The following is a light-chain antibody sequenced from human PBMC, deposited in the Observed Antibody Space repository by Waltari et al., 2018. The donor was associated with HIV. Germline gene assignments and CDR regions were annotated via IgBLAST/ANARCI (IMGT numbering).Light chain of an antibody. V-gene: IGLV2-23*02. Sequence: QSALTQPASVSGSPGQSITISCTGTSSDVGSYYLVSWYQQHPGKAPKLMIYEVSKRPAGVSNHFSGSKSCNTAALTIAGLQAEDEADYYCCAYAGSSTLVVFGRGTKLTVL. CDR1: SSDVGSYYL. J-gene: IGLJ2*01. CDR2: EVS. CDR3: CAYAGSSTLVV.